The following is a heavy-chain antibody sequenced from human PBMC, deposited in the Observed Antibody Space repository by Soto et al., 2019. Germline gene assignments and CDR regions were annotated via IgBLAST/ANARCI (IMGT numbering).Heavy chain of an antibody. CDR1: GFTFSSYG. CDR3: ARDPTYYDFWSGYYIPGARYYYGMDV. CDR2: IWYDGSNK. V-gene: IGHV3-33*01. J-gene: IGHJ6*02. Sequence: GGSLRLSCAASGFTFSSYGMHWVRQAPGKGLEWVAVIWYDGSNKYYADSVKGRFTISRDNSKNTLYLQMNSLGAEDTAVYYCARDPTYYDFWSGYYIPGARYYYGMDVWGQGTTVTVSS. D-gene: IGHD3-3*01.